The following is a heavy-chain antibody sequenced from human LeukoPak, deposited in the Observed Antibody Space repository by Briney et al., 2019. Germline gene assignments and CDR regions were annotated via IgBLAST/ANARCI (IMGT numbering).Heavy chain of an antibody. CDR2: IYYTGST. CDR1: GGSISRSSYY. Sequence: SETLSLTCTVFGGSISRSSYYWGWIRQPPGKGLEWIGNIYYTGSTYYNPSLKSRVTISVDTSKNQFSLKLSSVTAADTAVYYCARLRVVVPAAMLGNAFDIWGQGTMVTVYS. CDR3: ARLRVVVPAAMLGNAFDI. V-gene: IGHV4-39*01. D-gene: IGHD2-2*01. J-gene: IGHJ3*02.